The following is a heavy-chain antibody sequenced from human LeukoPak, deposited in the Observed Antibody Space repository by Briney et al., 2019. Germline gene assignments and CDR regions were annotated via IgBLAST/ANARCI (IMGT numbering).Heavy chain of an antibody. CDR2: IYYSGST. CDR3: AGEGVTEDAFDT. J-gene: IGHJ3*02. CDR1: GGSISSYY. Sequence: PSETLSLTCTVSGGSISSYYWSWIRQPPGKGLEWIGYIYYSGSTNYNPSLKSRVTISVDTSKNQFSLKLSSVTAADTAVYYCAGEGVTEDAFDTWGQGTMVTVSS. V-gene: IGHV4-59*08. D-gene: IGHD2-21*02.